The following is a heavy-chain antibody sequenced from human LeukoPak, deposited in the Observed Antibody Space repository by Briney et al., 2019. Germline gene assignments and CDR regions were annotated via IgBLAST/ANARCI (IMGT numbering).Heavy chain of an antibody. V-gene: IGHV1-3*01. D-gene: IGHD3-10*01. CDR3: ARGQGPYYYGSGSSTFDY. J-gene: IGHJ4*02. CDR1: GYTFTSYA. CDR2: INAGNGNT. Sequence: ASVKVSCKASGYTFTSYAMHWVRQAPGQRLEWMGWINAGNGNTKYSQKFQGRVTITRDTSASTAYMELRSLRSDDTAVYYCARGQGPYYYGSGSSTFDYWGQGTLVTVSS.